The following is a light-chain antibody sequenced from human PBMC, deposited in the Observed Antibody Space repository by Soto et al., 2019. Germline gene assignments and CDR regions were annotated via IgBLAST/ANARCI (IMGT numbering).Light chain of an antibody. CDR2: EAS. J-gene: IGKJ1*01. CDR3: QQYNSYSPRT. CDR1: QSISSW. Sequence: DIQMTQSPSTLSASGGDRVTITCRARQSISSWLAWYQQKPGKAPKLLIYEASSLESGVPSRFSGSRSGTEFTLTISSLQPDDFATYYCQQYNSYSPRTFGQGTKVEIK. V-gene: IGKV1-5*03.